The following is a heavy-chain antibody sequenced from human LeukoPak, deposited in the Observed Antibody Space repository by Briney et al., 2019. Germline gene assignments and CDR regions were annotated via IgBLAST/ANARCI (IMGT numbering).Heavy chain of an antibody. CDR1: GFTFSNYA. Sequence: XGSLRLSCAASGFTFSNYAMSWVRQAPGKGLEWVSVISGSGTIYYADSVKGRFTISRDNSKNTLYLQMSSLRAEDTALYYCAKDVRRFDYWGQGTLVTVSS. CDR2: ISGSGTI. CDR3: AKDVRRFDY. V-gene: IGHV3-23*01. J-gene: IGHJ4*02.